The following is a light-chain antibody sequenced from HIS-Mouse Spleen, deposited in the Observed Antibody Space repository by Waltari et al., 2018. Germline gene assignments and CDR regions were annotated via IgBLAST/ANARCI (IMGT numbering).Light chain of an antibody. CDR3: AAWDDSLSGWV. J-gene: IGLJ3*02. CDR1: SSNIGSNY. V-gene: IGLV1-47*01. Sequence: QSVLTQPPSASGTPGQRVTISCSGSSSNIGSNYVYWYQQLPGTAPKLLIYGNNQRPSGVPDRVSGSKSGTSASLAISGLRSEDEADYYCAAWDDSLSGWVFGGGTKLTVL. CDR2: GNN.